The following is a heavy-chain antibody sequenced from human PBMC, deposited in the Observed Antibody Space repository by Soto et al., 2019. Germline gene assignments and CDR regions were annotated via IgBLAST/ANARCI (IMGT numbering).Heavy chain of an antibody. CDR1: GFTFSSYA. D-gene: IGHD3-22*01. J-gene: IGHJ4*02. CDR3: AKDDRKHYYDSSGYYYDY. V-gene: IGHV3-23*01. CDR2: ISGSDGST. Sequence: GGSLRLSCAASGFTFSSYAMSWVRQAPGKGLEWVSAISGSDGSTYYADSVKGRCNISRDKSKNKLYLQMNSQRPEDTAVYCGAKDDRKHYYDSSGYYYDYWGQGTLVTVSS.